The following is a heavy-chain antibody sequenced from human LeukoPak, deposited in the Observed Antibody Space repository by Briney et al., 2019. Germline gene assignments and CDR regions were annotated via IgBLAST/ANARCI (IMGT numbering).Heavy chain of an antibody. CDR2: ISSSGSYI. D-gene: IGHD1-14*01. CDR1: RFTFSSYS. Sequence: SLXXXCAASRFTFSSYSMNWVRQAPGKGLEWVSSISSSGSYIYYADSVKGRFTISRDNAKNSLYLQMNRLRAEDTAVYYCXXXXXXVNPDYYYYMDVWGKGTTVTVSS. V-gene: IGHV3-21*01. J-gene: IGHJ6*03. CDR3: XXXXXXVNPDYYYYMDV.